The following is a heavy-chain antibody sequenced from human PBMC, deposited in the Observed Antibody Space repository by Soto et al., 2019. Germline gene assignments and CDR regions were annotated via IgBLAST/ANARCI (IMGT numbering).Heavy chain of an antibody. CDR2: ISSSSSTI. J-gene: IGHJ6*02. Sequence: EVQLVESGGGLVQPGGSRRLSCAASGFTFSAYSMNWVRQAPGKGLEWISYISSSSSTIYYADSVKGRFTISRDNVKNSLYLQMNSLRDDDTAVYYCARRYCSSTSCSAYGMDVWGQGTTVTVSS. V-gene: IGHV3-48*02. D-gene: IGHD2-2*01. CDR3: ARRYCSSTSCSAYGMDV. CDR1: GFTFSAYS.